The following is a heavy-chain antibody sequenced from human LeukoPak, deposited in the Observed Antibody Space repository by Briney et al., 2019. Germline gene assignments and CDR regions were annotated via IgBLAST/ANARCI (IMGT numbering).Heavy chain of an antibody. Sequence: SSETLSLTCTVSGGSISSYYWSWIRQPPGKGLEWIGYIYYSGSTNYNPSLKSRVTISVDTSKNQFSLKLSSVTAADTAVYYCASTPKQQLVRLKAFDIWGQGTMVTVSS. CDR1: GGSISSYY. V-gene: IGHV4-59*08. CDR2: IYYSGST. CDR3: ASTPKQQLVRLKAFDI. D-gene: IGHD6-13*01. J-gene: IGHJ3*02.